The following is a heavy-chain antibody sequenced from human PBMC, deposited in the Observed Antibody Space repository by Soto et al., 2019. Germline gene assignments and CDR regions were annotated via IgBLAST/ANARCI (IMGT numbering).Heavy chain of an antibody. CDR3: ARHDGLRNYYYMDV. Sequence: SETLSLTCTVSGGSLSSSSYYWGWIRQPPGKGLEWIGSIYYSGSTYYNPSLKSRVTISVDTSKNQFSLKLSSVTAADTAVYYCARHDGLRNYYYMDVWGKGTTVTVPS. V-gene: IGHV4-39*01. CDR1: GGSLSSSSYY. J-gene: IGHJ6*03. CDR2: IYYSGST.